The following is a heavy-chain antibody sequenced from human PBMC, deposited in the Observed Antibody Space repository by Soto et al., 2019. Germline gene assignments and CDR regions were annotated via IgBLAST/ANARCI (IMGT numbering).Heavy chain of an antibody. J-gene: IGHJ5*02. CDR2: ISAYNGNT. CDR1: GYTFTSYG. Sequence: ASVKVSCKASGYTFTSYGISWVRQAPGQGLEWMGWISAYNGNTNCAQKLQGRVTMTTDTSTSTAYMELRSLRSDDTAVYYCARYRAPTDYYDSSGYYFDPWGQGTPVTVSS. CDR3: ARYRAPTDYYDSSGYYFDP. D-gene: IGHD3-22*01. V-gene: IGHV1-18*04.